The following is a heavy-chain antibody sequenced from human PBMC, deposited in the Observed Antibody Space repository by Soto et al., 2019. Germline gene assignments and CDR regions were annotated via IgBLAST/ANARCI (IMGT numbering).Heavy chain of an antibody. CDR2: TYYRSKWYN. Sequence: SQTLSLTCAISGDSVSSNSAAWNWIRQYPSRGLEWLGRTYYRSKWYNDYAVSVKSRITINPDTSKNQFSLQLNSVTPEDTAVYYCARDRWYEGATYYYYYCMDVWGQGTTVTVSS. J-gene: IGHJ6*02. CDR1: GDSVSSNSAA. V-gene: IGHV6-1*01. CDR3: ARDRWYEGATYYYYYCMDV. D-gene: IGHD1-26*01.